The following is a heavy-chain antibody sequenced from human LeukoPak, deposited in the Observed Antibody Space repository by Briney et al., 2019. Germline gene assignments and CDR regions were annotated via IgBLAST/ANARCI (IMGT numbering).Heavy chain of an antibody. CDR1: GFTFSSYS. Sequence: GGSLRLSCAASGFTFSSYSMNWVRQAPGKGLEWVSAISGSGGSTYYADSVKGRFTISRDNSKNTLYLQMNSLRAEDTAVYYCAKDKGIAVAGPESFDYWGQGTLVTVSS. CDR3: AKDKGIAVAGPESFDY. D-gene: IGHD6-19*01. V-gene: IGHV3-23*01. J-gene: IGHJ4*02. CDR2: ISGSGGST.